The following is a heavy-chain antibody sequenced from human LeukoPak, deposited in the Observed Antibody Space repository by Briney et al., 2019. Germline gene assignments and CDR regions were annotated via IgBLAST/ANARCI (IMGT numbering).Heavy chain of an antibody. CDR1: GFTFSRYS. Sequence: GGSLRLSCAASGFTFSRYSMSWVRQAPGKGLEWVSVMYVGGNTNYADPVKGRFTISRDNSKNTVFLQMNSLRADDTAVYYCARDSMEHPGGDAFDIWGQGTMVTVSS. J-gene: IGHJ3*02. CDR2: MYVGGNT. CDR3: ARDSMEHPGGDAFDI. V-gene: IGHV3-53*01. D-gene: IGHD2/OR15-2a*01.